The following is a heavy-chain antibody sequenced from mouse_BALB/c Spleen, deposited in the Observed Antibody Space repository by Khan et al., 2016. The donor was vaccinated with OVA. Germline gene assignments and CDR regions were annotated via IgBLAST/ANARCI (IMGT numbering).Heavy chain of an antibody. CDR1: GYSITSGYA. V-gene: IGHV3-2*02. D-gene: IGHD1-1*01. CDR2: ISYSGVT. Sequence: EVQLQESGPGLVKPSQSLSLTCTVTGYSITSGYAWNWIRQFPGNKLEWMGYISYSGVTNYTPSLKSRISITRDTSKNQFFLQLNSLTTEDAATYYCARRNYYGYYFDYWGQGTTLTVSS. CDR3: ARRNYYGYYFDY. J-gene: IGHJ2*01.